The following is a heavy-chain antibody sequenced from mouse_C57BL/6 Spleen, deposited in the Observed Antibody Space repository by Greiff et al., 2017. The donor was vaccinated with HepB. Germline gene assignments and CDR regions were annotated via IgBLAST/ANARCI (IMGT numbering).Heavy chain of an antibody. CDR2: IYPGDGDT. CDR1: GYAFSSYW. V-gene: IGHV1-80*01. CDR3: ANEAWCAY. J-gene: IGHJ3*01. Sequence: VQLMESGAELVKPGASVKISCKASGYAFSSYWMNWVKQRPGKGLEWIGQIYPGDGDTNYNGKFKGKATLTADKSSSTAYMQLSSLTSEDSAVYFCANEAWCAYWGQGTLVTVSA.